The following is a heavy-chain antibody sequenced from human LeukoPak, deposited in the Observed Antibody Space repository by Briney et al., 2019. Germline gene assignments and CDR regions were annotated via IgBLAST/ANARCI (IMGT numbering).Heavy chain of an antibody. CDR2: IRFDGSDK. J-gene: IGHJ5*02. Sequence: GGSLRLSCAASGFTFNNYAMFWVRQAPGKGLEWVSIIRFDGSDKYYAASVKGRFTISRDNSKNTLYLQMNSLRAEDTAVYYCAKEAIFWSGYFDTYNWFDPWAREPWSPSPQ. CDR1: GFTFNNYA. D-gene: IGHD3-3*01. V-gene: IGHV3-30*02. CDR3: AKEAIFWSGYFDTYNWFDP.